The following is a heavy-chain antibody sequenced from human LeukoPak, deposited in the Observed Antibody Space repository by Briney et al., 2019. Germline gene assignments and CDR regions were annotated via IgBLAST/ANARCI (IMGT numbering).Heavy chain of an antibody. J-gene: IGHJ3*02. CDR3: ARLTYYDFWSGYNYAFDI. Sequence: GASVKVSCKASGFTFTAYHMHWVRQAPGQGLEWMGWINPNSGGTNYAQKFQGRVTMTRDTSISTAYMELSGLRSDDTAVYYCARLTYYDFWSGYNYAFDIWGQGTMVTVSS. CDR2: INPNSGGT. D-gene: IGHD3-3*01. CDR1: GFTFTAYH. V-gene: IGHV1-2*02.